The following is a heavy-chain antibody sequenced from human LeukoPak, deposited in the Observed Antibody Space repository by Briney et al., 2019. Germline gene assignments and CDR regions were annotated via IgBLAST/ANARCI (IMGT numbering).Heavy chain of an antibody. CDR3: ARAVQTIFGVVTGFDP. J-gene: IGHJ5*02. D-gene: IGHD3-3*01. Sequence: SETLSLTCTVSGGSISSYYWSWIRQPPGKGLEWIGCIYYSGSTNYNPSLKSRVTISVDTSKNQFSLKLSSVTAADTAVYYCARAVQTIFGVVTGFDPWGQGTLVTVSS. V-gene: IGHV4-59*01. CDR1: GGSISSYY. CDR2: IYYSGST.